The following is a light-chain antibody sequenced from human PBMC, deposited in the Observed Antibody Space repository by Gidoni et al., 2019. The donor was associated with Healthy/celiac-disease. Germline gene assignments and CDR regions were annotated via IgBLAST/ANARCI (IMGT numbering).Light chain of an antibody. J-gene: IGLJ1*01. CDR2: SNN. CDR3: AAWDDSLNGPV. V-gene: IGLV1-44*01. CDR1: SSNIGSNT. Sequence: QSVLTQPPSASGTPGQGVTISCSGSSSNIGSNTVNWYQQLPGTAPKLLIYSNNQRPSGVPDQFSGSKSGTSASLAISGLQSEDEADYYCAAWDDSLNGPVFGTGTKVTVL.